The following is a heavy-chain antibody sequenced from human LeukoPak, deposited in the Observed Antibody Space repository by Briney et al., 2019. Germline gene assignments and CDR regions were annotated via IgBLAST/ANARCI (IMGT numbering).Heavy chain of an antibody. J-gene: IGHJ6*03. V-gene: IGHV1-69*02. D-gene: IGHD3-3*01. CDR3: ARSLWSGSPFPQYYYYMDV. CDR1: RITFSSYT. CDR2: IIPILGIA. Sequence: SVKVSCKASRITFSSYTISWVRQAPGQGLEWMSRIIPILGIANYARKFQGRVTITADKTTSTAYMELSSLISEDTAVYYCARSLWSGSPFPQYYYYMDVWGKGTTVTVSS.